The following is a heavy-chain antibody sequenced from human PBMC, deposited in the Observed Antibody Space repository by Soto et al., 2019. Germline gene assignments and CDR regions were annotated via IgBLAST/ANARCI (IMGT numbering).Heavy chain of an antibody. D-gene: IGHD3-22*01. J-gene: IGHJ6*02. CDR2: ISAYNGNT. CDR1: GYTFTSYG. Sequence: ASVKVSCKASGYTFTSYGISWVRQAPGQGLEWMGWISAYNGNTNYAQKLQGRVTMTTDTSTSTAYMELRSLRSDDTAVYYCARDVYKDYYDSSGLNYYYYGMDVWGRGTTVTVSS. V-gene: IGHV1-18*01. CDR3: ARDVYKDYYDSSGLNYYYYGMDV.